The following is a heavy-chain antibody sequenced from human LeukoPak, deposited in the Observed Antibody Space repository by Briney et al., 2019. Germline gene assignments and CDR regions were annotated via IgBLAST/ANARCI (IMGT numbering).Heavy chain of an antibody. J-gene: IGHJ3*02. CDR2: IYHSGST. V-gene: IGHV4-4*02. CDR1: GASISSSNW. CDR3: ARGPYKYDGSGAFDI. Sequence: SETLSLTCAVSGASISSSNWLSWVRQPPGKGLEWIGEIYHSGSTNYNPSLKSRVTISVDTSKNQFSLKLTSVTAADTAVYYCARGPYKYDGSGAFDIWGQGTMVTVSS. D-gene: IGHD3-22*01.